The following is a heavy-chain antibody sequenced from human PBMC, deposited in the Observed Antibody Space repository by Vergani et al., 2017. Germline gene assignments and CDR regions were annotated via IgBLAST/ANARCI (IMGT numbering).Heavy chain of an antibody. CDR1: GFTFGDYA. Sequence: EVQLVESGGGLVKPGRSLRLSCTASGFTFGDYAMSWFRQAPGKGLEWVGFIRSKAYGGTTEYAASVKGRFTISRDDSKSIAYLQMNSLKTEDTAVYYCTRDPYDYVWRSYRYTERGDGFVDYWGQGTLVTVSS. CDR2: IRSKAYGGTT. D-gene: IGHD3-16*02. CDR3: TRDPYDYVWRSYRYTERGDGFVDY. V-gene: IGHV3-49*05. J-gene: IGHJ4*02.